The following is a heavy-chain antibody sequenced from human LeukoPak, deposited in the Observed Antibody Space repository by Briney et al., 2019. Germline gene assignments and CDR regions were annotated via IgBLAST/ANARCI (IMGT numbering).Heavy chain of an antibody. V-gene: IGHV4-59*13. Sequence: SETLSLTCTVSGGSISTYFWTWIRQPPGKGLEWVGYIYYSGSTHYNTSLKSRVSISIDTSNNQFSLQLNSVTAADTAVYYCARSSKTYYMDVWGRGTTVTVSS. CDR2: IYYSGST. J-gene: IGHJ6*03. CDR3: ARSSKTYYMDV. CDR1: GGSISTYF.